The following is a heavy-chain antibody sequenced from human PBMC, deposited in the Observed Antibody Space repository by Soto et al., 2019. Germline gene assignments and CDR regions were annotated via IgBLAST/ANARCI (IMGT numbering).Heavy chain of an antibody. CDR2: INSDGSST. J-gene: IGHJ4*01. D-gene: IGHD3-22*01. CDR3: ARGQRGYYDSSGYSTNDY. Sequence: GGSLRLSCAASGFTFSSYWMHWVRQAPGKGLVWVSRINSDGSSTSYADSVKGRFTISRDNAKNTLYLQMNSLRAEDTAVYYCARGQRGYYDSSGYSTNDYWGLGTLVTVSS. V-gene: IGHV3-74*01. CDR1: GFTFSSYW.